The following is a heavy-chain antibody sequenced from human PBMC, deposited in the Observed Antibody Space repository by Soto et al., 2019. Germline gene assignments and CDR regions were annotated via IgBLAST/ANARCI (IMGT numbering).Heavy chain of an antibody. CDR1: GFSFSAYG. CDR2: INNGGGIT. J-gene: IGHJ1*01. Sequence: PGGSLRLSCAASGFSFSAYGMSWVRQAPGKGLEWVSVINNGGGITLYTDSVKGRFTISRDNSKSTLYLQMNSLRDEDTAIYYCAKYRTTVNPGEFFQHWGQGTVVTVSS. V-gene: IGHV3-23*01. CDR3: AKYRTTVNPGEFFQH. D-gene: IGHD4-17*01.